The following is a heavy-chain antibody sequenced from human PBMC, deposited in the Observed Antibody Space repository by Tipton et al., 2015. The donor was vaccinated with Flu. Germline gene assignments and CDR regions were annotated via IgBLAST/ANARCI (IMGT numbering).Heavy chain of an antibody. CDR3: ARDLRAYYYDSSGYRFDY. D-gene: IGHD3-22*01. CDR2: ISAYNGNT. Sequence: QSGAEVKKPGASVKVSCKASGYTFTSYGISWVRQAPGQGLEWMGWISAYNGNTNYAQKLQGRVTMTTDTSTSTAYMELRSLRSDDTAVYYCARDLRAYYYDSSGYRFDYWGQGTLDTVSS. V-gene: IGHV1-18*04. J-gene: IGHJ4*02. CDR1: GYTFTSYG.